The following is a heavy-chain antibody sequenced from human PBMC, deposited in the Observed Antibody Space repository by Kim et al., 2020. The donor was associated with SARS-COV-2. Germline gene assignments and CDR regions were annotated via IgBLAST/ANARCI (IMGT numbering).Heavy chain of an antibody. CDR3: ARERDFWSGYHYGMDV. D-gene: IGHD3-3*01. V-gene: IGHV1-46*01. Sequence: FQGRVTMTRDTSTSTVYMELSSLRSEDTAVYYCARERDFWSGYHYGMDVWGQGTTVTVSS. J-gene: IGHJ6*02.